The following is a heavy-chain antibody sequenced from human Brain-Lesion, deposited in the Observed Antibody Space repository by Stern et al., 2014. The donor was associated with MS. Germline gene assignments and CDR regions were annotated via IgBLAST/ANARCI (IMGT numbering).Heavy chain of an antibody. CDR1: GGSISRSTYY. Sequence: VQLEESGSGLVKPSETLSLTCPVSGGSISRSTYYWGWIRQPPGEGLEWIGRMSYSGSTFYNPSVKGRVTISADQFNNPFSQKRSSGTAADTAVYYCARLTGVVDYWGQGTLVTVSS. CDR2: MSYSGST. CDR3: ARLTGVVDY. V-gene: IGHV4-39*01. J-gene: IGHJ4*02. D-gene: IGHD7-27*01.